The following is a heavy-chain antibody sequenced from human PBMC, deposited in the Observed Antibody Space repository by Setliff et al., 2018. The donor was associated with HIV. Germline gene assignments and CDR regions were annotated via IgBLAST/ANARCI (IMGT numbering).Heavy chain of an antibody. CDR2: IYNTGST. V-gene: IGHV4-31*03. Sequence: SETLSLTCTVTGGPISSGGFYWTWIRQHPGKGLEWIGYIYNTGSTYHSPSLESRVTISIDTSKNQFSLKLSSVTAADTAVYYCARAAAAGRPYYYYFGLDVWGQGTTVTVSS. D-gene: IGHD6-13*01. CDR1: GGPISSGGFY. CDR3: ARAAAAGRPYYYYFGLDV. J-gene: IGHJ6*02.